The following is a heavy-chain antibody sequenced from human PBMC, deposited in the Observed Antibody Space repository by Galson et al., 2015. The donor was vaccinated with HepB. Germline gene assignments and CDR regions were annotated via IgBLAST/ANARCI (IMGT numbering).Heavy chain of an antibody. D-gene: IGHD5-18*01. CDR2: ISYDGSNK. Sequence: SLRLSCAASGFTFSSYAMHWVRQAPGKGLEWVAVISYDGSNKYYADSVKGRFTISRDSSKNTLYLQMNSLRAEDTAVYYCARDLIGASLGQLWAWYFDLWGRSTLFTVSS. CDR3: ARDLIGASLGQLWAWYFDL. J-gene: IGHJ2*01. V-gene: IGHV3-30*04. CDR1: GFTFSSYA.